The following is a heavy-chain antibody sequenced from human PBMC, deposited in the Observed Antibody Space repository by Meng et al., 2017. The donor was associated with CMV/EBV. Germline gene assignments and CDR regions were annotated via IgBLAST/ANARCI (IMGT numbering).Heavy chain of an antibody. CDR1: GYTFTGYG. V-gene: IGHV1-18*01. J-gene: IGHJ4*01. Sequence: QGQLVQAGVEVKKPGASVKVSCKASGYTFTGYGSSWVRQAPGQGLEWMGWISGYNGHTNFAQNLQGRVTMTTDTSTSTAYVELRSLRSDDTAIYYCARGVPLGIIYSFDYWGQGTLVTVSS. D-gene: IGHD2-21*01. CDR2: ISGYNGHT. CDR3: ARGVPLGIIYSFDY.